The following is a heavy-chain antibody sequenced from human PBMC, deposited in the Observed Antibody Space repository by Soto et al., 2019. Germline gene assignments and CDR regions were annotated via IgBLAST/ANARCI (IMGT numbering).Heavy chain of an antibody. V-gene: IGHV4-38-2*01. CDR3: VSQRTTVKTPASFDH. Sequence: PSETXSLTCSFSGVSIISDSYFCGMRQSPGKGLEWIGTLSHSGRTFYNPSLKSRVTISADTTKNQFSLSLNSVTASDTAVYFCVSQRTTVKTPASFDHWGQGALVTVSS. CDR1: GVSIISDSY. CDR2: LSHSGRT. D-gene: IGHD4-4*01. J-gene: IGHJ4*02.